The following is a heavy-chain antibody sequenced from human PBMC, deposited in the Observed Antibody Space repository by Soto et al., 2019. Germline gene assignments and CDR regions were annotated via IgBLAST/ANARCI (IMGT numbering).Heavy chain of an antibody. J-gene: IGHJ4*02. V-gene: IGHV1-18*01. Sequence: GASVKVSCKASGYTFTSHGISWVRQAPGQGLEWMGWISAYNGNTNYAQKLQGRVTMTTDTSTSTVYMELRSLRSDDTAVYYCARVDYDILTGPDYWGQGTLVTVSS. CDR3: ARVDYDILTGPDY. D-gene: IGHD3-9*01. CDR1: GYTFTSHG. CDR2: ISAYNGNT.